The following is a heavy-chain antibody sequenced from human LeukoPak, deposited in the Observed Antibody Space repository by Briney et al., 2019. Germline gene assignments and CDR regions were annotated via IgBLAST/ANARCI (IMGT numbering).Heavy chain of an antibody. J-gene: IGHJ3*02. CDR3: ARGVLTTVTIAFDI. CDR1: GGSISSDDYY. V-gene: IGHV4-61*02. Sequence: SQTLSLTCTVSGGSISSDDYYWSWIRQPAGKGLEWIGRISTSGSTYYNPSLKSRVTISVDRSKNQFSLKLSSVTAADTAVYYCARGVLTTVTIAFDIWGQGTMVTVSS. D-gene: IGHD4-17*01. CDR2: ISTSGST.